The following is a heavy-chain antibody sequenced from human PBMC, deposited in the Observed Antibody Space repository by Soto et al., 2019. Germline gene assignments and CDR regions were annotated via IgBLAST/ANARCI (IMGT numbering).Heavy chain of an antibody. CDR1: GYTFTGYY. J-gene: IGHJ4*02. CDR2: INPNSGGT. V-gene: IGHV1-2*02. D-gene: IGHD3-22*01. Sequence: ASVKVSCKASGYTFTGYYMHWLRQAPGQGLEWMGWINPNSGGTNYAQKFQGRVTMTRDTSISTAYMELSRLRSDDTAVYYCAREFAYYYDSSGSLWGQGTLVTVSS. CDR3: AREFAYYYDSSGSL.